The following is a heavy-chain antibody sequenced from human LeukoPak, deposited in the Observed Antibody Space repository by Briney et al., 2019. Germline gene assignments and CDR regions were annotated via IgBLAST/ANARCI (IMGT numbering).Heavy chain of an antibody. J-gene: IGHJ4*02. CDR3: AASSGFDY. Sequence: PGRSLRLSCTASGLTFGDYAMSWVRQALGKRLEWVGYIRSRAYGGAAEYAASVKGRFTITRDDSKSIAYLQMSSLNIEDTAVYYCAASSGFDYWGQGTLVTVSS. D-gene: IGHD6-25*01. CDR1: GLTFGDYA. CDR2: IRSRAYGGAA. V-gene: IGHV3-49*04.